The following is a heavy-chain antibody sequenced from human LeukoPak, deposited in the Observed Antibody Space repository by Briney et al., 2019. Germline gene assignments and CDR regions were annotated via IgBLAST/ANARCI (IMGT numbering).Heavy chain of an antibody. CDR2: IYYSGST. J-gene: IGHJ4*02. Sequence: SETLSLTCTVSGGSISSSTYFWGWIRQPPGKGLEWIGTIYYSGSTYYNPSLKSRVTISVDSSKNQFSLRLSSVTAADTAVYYCARLTGTTHWGQGTLVVVSS. D-gene: IGHD1-7*01. CDR3: ARLTGTTH. CDR1: GGSISSSTYF. V-gene: IGHV4-39*07.